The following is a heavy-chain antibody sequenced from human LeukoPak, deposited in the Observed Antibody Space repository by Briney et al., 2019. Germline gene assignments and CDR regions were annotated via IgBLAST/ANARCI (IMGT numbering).Heavy chain of an antibody. CDR3: ARGLGTGLGAFDI. Sequence: GASVKVSCKASGGTFSSYAISWVRQAPGQGLEWRGGIIPILGIANYAQKFQGRVTITADKSTSTAYMELSSLRSEDTAVYYCARGLGTGLGAFDIWGQGTMVTVSS. J-gene: IGHJ3*02. D-gene: IGHD1-1*01. CDR2: IIPILGIA. CDR1: GGTFSSYA. V-gene: IGHV1-69*10.